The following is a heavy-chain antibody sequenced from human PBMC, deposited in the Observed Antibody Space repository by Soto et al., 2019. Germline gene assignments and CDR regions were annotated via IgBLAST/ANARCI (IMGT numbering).Heavy chain of an antibody. CDR3: ARSVEGHFDY. CDR2: ITSYTNTI. CDR1: GFPFSIYS. V-gene: IGHV3-48*02. J-gene: IGHJ4*02. Sequence: EVQLVESGGGLVQPGGSLRLTCVASGFPFSIYSMNWVRQAPGKGLEWTSYITSYTNTIKYADSVKGRFTISRVNAKNLVYLQMNSLRDEDTAVYFCARSVEGHFDYWGQGTVVTVSS. D-gene: IGHD6-19*01.